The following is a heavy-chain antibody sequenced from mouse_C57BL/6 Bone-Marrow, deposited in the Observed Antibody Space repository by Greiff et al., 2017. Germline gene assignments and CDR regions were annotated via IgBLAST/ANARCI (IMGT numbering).Heavy chain of an antibody. V-gene: IGHV1-55*01. CDR3: EREEGFYGYYCDD. CDR1: GYTFTSYW. CDR2: IYPGSGST. D-gene: IGHD2-2*01. Sequence: VQLQQPGAELVKPGASVKMSCKASGYTFTSYWITWVKQRPGQGLEWIGDIYPGSGSTNYNEKFKSKATLTVDTSSSTAYMQLSSLTSEDSAVYYCEREEGFYGYYCDDWGQGTTLTVSS. J-gene: IGHJ2*01.